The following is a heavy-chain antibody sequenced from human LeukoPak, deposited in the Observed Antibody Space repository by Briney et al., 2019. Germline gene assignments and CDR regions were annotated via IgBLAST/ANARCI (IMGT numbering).Heavy chain of an antibody. CDR3: ARDSIFYDSTASYI. CDR1: GFTLSRYS. V-gene: IGHV3-21*01. D-gene: IGHD3-22*01. J-gene: IGHJ3*02. Sequence: PGGSLRLSCAASGFTLSRYSMNWVRQAPGKGLEWVSSISSSSYIYYADSVKGRFTISRDNAKNSQYLQMNSLRAEDTAVYYCARDSIFYDSTASYISGQGTMVTVAS. CDR2: ISSSSYI.